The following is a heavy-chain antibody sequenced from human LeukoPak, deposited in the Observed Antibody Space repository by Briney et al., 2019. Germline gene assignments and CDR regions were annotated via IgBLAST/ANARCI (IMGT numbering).Heavy chain of an antibody. Sequence: NTSETLSLTCAVYGGSFSGYYWIWIRQPPGKGLEWIGDINHSGITNYNPSLKSRVTISLDTSKNQFSLQLSSVTAADTAVYYCASIPGMSSGGDILLDYWGQGTLVTVSS. CDR3: ASIPGMSSGGDILLDY. CDR1: GGSFSGYY. D-gene: IGHD2-21*02. V-gene: IGHV4-34*01. CDR2: INHSGIT. J-gene: IGHJ4*02.